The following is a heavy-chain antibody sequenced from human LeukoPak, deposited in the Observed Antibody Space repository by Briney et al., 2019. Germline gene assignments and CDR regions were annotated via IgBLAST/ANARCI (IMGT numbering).Heavy chain of an antibody. CDR2: IKSDGSET. J-gene: IGHJ6*02. Sequence: GGSLRLSCAACGFTFSSYWMHWVRQAPGKGLMWVSRIKSDGSETSYADSVKGRFTISRDNARNTLYLQMNSLRPEDTAIYYCASDRVFYGLDVWGQGTTVTVSS. CDR3: ASDRVFYGLDV. V-gene: IGHV3-74*01. CDR1: GFTFSSYW.